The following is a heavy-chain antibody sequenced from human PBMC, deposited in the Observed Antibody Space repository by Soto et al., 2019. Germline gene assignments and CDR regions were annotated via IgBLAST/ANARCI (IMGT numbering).Heavy chain of an antibody. CDR3: ASLWGKSPRYYCGMDV. CDR2: MNPSGGRT. D-gene: IGHD3-16*01. J-gene: IGHJ6*02. V-gene: IGHV1-46*01. Sequence: ASVKVSCKTSGYTFTSYYIHWVRQAPGQGPEGMGIMNPSGGRTSYAQKFQGRVTMTTDTSTSTVYMELSSLRSEDTAVYYCASLWGKSPRYYCGMDVSGEGITVT. CDR1: GYTFTSYY.